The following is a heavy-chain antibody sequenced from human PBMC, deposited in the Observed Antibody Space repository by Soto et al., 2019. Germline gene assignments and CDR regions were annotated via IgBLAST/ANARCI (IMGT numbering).Heavy chain of an antibody. D-gene: IGHD3-3*01. CDR2: IYWDDDK. V-gene: IGHV2-5*02. Sequence: QITLNESGPTQVKPRQTLTLTCTFSGFSLTTSGVGVGWIRQSPGKAPEWLALIYWDDDKRYSPSLKSRLTITKDTCKIQVVLTMADLDPADPATYYCAHRVLRTVFGLVTTTAIYFDFWGQGTPVAVSS. CDR3: AHRVLRTVFGLVTTTAIYFDF. CDR1: GFSLTTSGVG. J-gene: IGHJ4*02.